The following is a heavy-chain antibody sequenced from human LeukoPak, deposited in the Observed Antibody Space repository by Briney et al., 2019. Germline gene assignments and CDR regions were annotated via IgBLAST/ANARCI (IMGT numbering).Heavy chain of an antibody. CDR2: ISSSSSYI. D-gene: IGHD1-26*01. CDR3: ASFDLGSLLRVDAFDI. CDR1: GFTFSSYS. J-gene: IGHJ3*02. Sequence: GGSLRLSCAASGFTFSSYSMNWVRQAPGKGLEWVSSISSSSSYIYYADSVKGRFTISRDNSKNTLYLQMNSLRAEDTAVYYCASFDLGSLLRVDAFDIWGQGTMVTVSS. V-gene: IGHV3-21*01.